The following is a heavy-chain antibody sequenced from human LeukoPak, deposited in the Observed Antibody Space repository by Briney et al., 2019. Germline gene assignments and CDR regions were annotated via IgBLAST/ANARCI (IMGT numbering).Heavy chain of an antibody. V-gene: IGHV4-61*05. CDR3: ARGTCSSTSCYLAEYFQH. J-gene: IGHJ1*01. D-gene: IGHD2-2*01. Sequence: SETLSLTCIVSGGSISSTSYYWGWIRQPPGKGLEWIGYIYYSGSTNYNPSLKSRVTISVDTSKNQFSLKLSSVTAADTAVYYCARGTCSSTSCYLAEYFQHWGQGTLVTVSS. CDR1: GGSISSTSYY. CDR2: IYYSGST.